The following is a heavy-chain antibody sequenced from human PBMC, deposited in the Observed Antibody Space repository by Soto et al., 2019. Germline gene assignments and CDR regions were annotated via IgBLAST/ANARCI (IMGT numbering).Heavy chain of an antibody. CDR2: IYPGDSDT. J-gene: IGHJ6*02. CDR1: GYSFTSYW. Sequence: GESLKISCNGSGYSFTSYWIGWVRQMPGKGLEWMGIIYPGDSDTRYSPSFQGQVTISADKSISTAYLQWSSLKASDTAMYYCAREGYDILTGYYKTYYYYGMDVWGQGTTVTVSS. CDR3: AREGYDILTGYYKTYYYYGMDV. V-gene: IGHV5-51*01. D-gene: IGHD3-9*01.